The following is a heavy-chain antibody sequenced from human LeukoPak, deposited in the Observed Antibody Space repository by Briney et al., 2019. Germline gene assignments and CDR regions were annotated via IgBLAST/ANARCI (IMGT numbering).Heavy chain of an antibody. CDR3: ARAYHYYDSSGLGGY. V-gene: IGHV3-33*01. Sequence: GGTLRLSCAASGFTFSSYGMHWVRQAPGKGLEWVAVIWYDGSNKYYADSVKGRFTISRDNSKNTLYLQMNSLRAEDTAVYYCARAYHYYDSSGLGGYWGQGTLVTVSS. CDR1: GFTFSSYG. J-gene: IGHJ4*02. D-gene: IGHD3-22*01. CDR2: IWYDGSNK.